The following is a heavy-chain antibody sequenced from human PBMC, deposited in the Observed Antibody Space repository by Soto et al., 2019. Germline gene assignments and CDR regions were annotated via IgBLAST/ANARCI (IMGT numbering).Heavy chain of an antibody. J-gene: IGHJ5*02. CDR1: GYTFTNYG. Sequence: QVQLVQSAPEVKKPGASVTVSCKASGYTFTNYGLNWLRQAPGQGPQWMGRISTYNGLTNYAQKFQGRITMTTDASTNIVSMELRSLTSDDTAVYYCARALRYGYNFGDWFDPWGQGTLVTVSS. D-gene: IGHD3-16*01. CDR2: ISTYNGLT. V-gene: IGHV1-18*04. CDR3: ARALRYGYNFGDWFDP.